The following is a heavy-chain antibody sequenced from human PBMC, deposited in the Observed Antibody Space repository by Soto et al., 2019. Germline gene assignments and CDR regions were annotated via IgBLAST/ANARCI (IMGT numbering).Heavy chain of an antibody. CDR2: ISYDGSNK. V-gene: IGHV3-30-3*01. CDR1: GFTFSSYA. D-gene: IGHD6-13*01. Sequence: XGSRRPSSAAAGFTFSSYARHWVRQAPGKGLEWVAVISYDGSNKYYADSVKGRFTISRDNSKNTLYLQMNSLRAEDTAVYYCARDGPGIAAAGQTYYYYYGMDVWGQGTTV. J-gene: IGHJ6*02. CDR3: ARDGPGIAAAGQTYYYYYGMDV.